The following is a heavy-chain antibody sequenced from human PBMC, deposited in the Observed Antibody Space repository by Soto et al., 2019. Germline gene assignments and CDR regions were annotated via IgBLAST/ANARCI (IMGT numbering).Heavy chain of an antibody. D-gene: IGHD6-13*01. Sequence: PSETLSLTCAVYGGSFSGYYWSWIRQPPGKGLEWIGEINHSGSTNYNPSLKSRVTISVDTSKNQFSLKLSSVTAADTAVYYCARAYKAAAATVLYYFDYWGQGTLVTVSS. CDR2: INHSGST. CDR3: ARAYKAAAATVLYYFDY. J-gene: IGHJ4*02. CDR1: GGSFSGYY. V-gene: IGHV4-34*01.